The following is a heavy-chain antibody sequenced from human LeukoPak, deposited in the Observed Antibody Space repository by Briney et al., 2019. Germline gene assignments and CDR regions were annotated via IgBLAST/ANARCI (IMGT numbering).Heavy chain of an antibody. J-gene: IGHJ4*02. Sequence: PGGSLRLSCAAFGFSISNDWMSWVRQAPGKGLEWVARVKSRSAGETTDYAAPVKGRFTISRDDSKNTLYLQMNSLKTEDTAVYYCTLIQGWGSGSYYRDFWGQGTLVTVSS. CDR3: TLIQGWGSGSYYRDF. CDR1: GFSISNDW. D-gene: IGHD3-10*01. CDR2: VKSRSAGETT. V-gene: IGHV3-15*01.